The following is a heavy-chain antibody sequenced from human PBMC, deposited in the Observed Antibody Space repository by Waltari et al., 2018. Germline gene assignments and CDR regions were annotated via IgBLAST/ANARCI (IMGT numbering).Heavy chain of an antibody. V-gene: IGHV4-34*01. D-gene: IGHD2-8*01. CDR1: GGSFSGQS. CDR2: INHSGST. Sequence: QVQLQQWGAGLLKPSETLSLTCAVHGGSFSGQSWSWIRQPPGKGLEWIGEINHSGSTNYNPSLKSRVTISVDTSKNQFSLKLSSVTAADTAVYYCARGMLDFDYWGQGTLVTVSS. J-gene: IGHJ4*02. CDR3: ARGMLDFDY.